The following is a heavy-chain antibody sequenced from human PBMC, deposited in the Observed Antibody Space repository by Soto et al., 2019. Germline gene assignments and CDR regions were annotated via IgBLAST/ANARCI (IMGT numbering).Heavy chain of an antibody. D-gene: IGHD3-9*01. V-gene: IGHV4-4*02. CDR1: GGSISSSHW. Sequence: QVQLQESGPGLVKPSGTLSLTCAVSGGSISSSHWWTWVRQSPGKGLEYIGEISHSGTSNSNPSLKSRVTISVDKSKNHFSQTLTSVTAADTAVYYCARVVLTITRGAFDAWGQGTLVILSS. J-gene: IGHJ3*01. CDR2: ISHSGTS. CDR3: ARVVLTITRGAFDA.